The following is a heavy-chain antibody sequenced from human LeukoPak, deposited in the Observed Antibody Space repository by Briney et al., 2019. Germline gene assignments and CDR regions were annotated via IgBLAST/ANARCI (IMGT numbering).Heavy chain of an antibody. J-gene: IGHJ4*02. D-gene: IGHD6-19*01. Sequence: SETLSLTCTVSGGSISSYYWSWIRQPPGKGLEWIGYIHYSGSTNYNPSLKSRVTISVDTSKNQFSLKLSSVSAADTAVYYCARASSGWGFYWGQGTLVTVSS. CDR2: IHYSGST. CDR3: ARASSGWGFY. V-gene: IGHV4-59*12. CDR1: GGSISSYY.